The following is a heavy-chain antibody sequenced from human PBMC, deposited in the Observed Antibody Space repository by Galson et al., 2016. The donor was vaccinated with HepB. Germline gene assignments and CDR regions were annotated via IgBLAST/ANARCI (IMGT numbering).Heavy chain of an antibody. Sequence: KGRFTISRDNAKNSLYLQMNSLRTEDTAFYFCAKGIPRGDSGGYYRPFDYWGQGTLVTVSS. J-gene: IGHJ4*02. V-gene: IGHV3-9*01. CDR3: AKGIPRGDSGGYYRPFDY. D-gene: IGHD3-22*01.